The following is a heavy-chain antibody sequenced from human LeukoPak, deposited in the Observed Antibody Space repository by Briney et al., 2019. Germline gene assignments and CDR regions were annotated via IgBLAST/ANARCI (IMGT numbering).Heavy chain of an antibody. J-gene: IGHJ4*02. CDR1: GFTFSSYS. Sequence: GGSLRLSCAASGFTFSSYSMNWVRQAPGKGLEWVSSISSSSSYIYYADSVKGRFTIFRDNAKNSLYLQMNSLRAEDTAVYYCARSRGSYPDYWGQGTLVTVSS. CDR3: ARSRGSYPDY. V-gene: IGHV3-21*01. D-gene: IGHD1-26*01. CDR2: ISSSSSYI.